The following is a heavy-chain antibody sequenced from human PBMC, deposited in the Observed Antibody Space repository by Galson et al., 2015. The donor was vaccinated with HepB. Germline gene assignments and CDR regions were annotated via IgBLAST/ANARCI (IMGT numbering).Heavy chain of an antibody. CDR1: GYTFTSYY. CDR3: AREMPRLVNLGELSLSRRWFDP. V-gene: IGHV1-46*03. D-gene: IGHD3-16*02. CDR2: INPSGGST. J-gene: IGHJ5*02. Sequence: SVKVSCKASGYTFTSYYMHWVRQAPGQGLEWMGIINPSGGSTSYAQKFQGRVTMTRDTSTSTVYMELSSLRSEDTAVYYCAREMPRLVNLGELSLSRRWFDPWGQGTLVTVSS.